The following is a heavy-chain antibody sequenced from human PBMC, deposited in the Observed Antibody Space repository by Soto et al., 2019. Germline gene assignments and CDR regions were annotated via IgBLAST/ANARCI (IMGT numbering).Heavy chain of an antibody. Sequence: PGGSLRLSCAASGFTFSSYWMHWVRQAPGKGLVWVSRINSDGSSTSYADSVKGRFTISRDNAKNTLYLQMNSLRAEDTAVYYCARDQGSGLYYYYYGMDIWGQGTTIPVSS. J-gene: IGHJ6*02. D-gene: IGHD6-19*01. V-gene: IGHV3-74*01. CDR1: GFTFSSYW. CDR2: INSDGSST. CDR3: ARDQGSGLYYYYYGMDI.